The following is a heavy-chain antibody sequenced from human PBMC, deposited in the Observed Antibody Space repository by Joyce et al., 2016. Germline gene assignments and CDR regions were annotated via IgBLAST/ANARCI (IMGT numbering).Heavy chain of an antibody. V-gene: IGHV2-5*02. CDR3: AQNRRGHNYGYSY. D-gene: IGHD5-18*01. J-gene: IGHJ4*02. CDR1: GFSLSTNGVA. CDR2: IYWDDDK. Sequence: QITLKESGPALVKPTQTLTLTCTISGFSLSTNGVAVGWIRQSPGKALEWLALIYWDDDKYYSPSLKTRLTITRDTAKNQVVLTMTDMDPVDTATYYCAQNRRGHNYGYSYWGQGILVTVSS.